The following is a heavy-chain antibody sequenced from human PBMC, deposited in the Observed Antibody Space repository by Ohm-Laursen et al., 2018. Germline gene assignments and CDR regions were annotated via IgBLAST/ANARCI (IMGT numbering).Heavy chain of an antibody. CDR1: GGSISSTSYY. CDR3: ARKTDWNHYYFDY. D-gene: IGHD1-1*01. V-gene: IGHV4-39*01. CDR2: IYYTGST. Sequence: GTLSLICTVSGGSISSTSYYWGWIRQPPGKGLEWIVSIYYTGSTYFNPSLQSRVTISVDTSKNQFSLNLSSVTAADTAMYYCARKTDWNHYYFDYWGQGTLVTVSS. J-gene: IGHJ4*02.